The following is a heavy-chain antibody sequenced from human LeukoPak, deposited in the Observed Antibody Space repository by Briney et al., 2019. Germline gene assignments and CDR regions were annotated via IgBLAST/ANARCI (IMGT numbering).Heavy chain of an antibody. CDR2: ISGSGGST. V-gene: IGHV3-23*01. D-gene: IGHD6-19*01. J-gene: IGHJ3*02. Sequence: PGGSLRLSCAASGFTFSSYAMSWVRQAPGKGLEWVSAISGSGGSTYYADSVKGRFTISRDNSKNTLYLQMSSLRAEDTAVYYCAKWREQWLVHGAFDIWGQGTMVTVSS. CDR1: GFTFSSYA. CDR3: AKWREQWLVHGAFDI.